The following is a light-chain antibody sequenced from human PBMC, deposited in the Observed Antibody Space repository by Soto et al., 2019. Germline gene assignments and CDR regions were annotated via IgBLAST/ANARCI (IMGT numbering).Light chain of an antibody. J-gene: IGLJ1*01. CDR2: ANN. Sequence: QSALTQPPSVSGAPGQRVTISCTGSSSNIGAGYDVHWYQQLPGTAPKLLIYANNNRPSGVPDRFAGSKSGTSVSLAITGLQSGDEADYYCQSYDSSLSGYVFGTGTKVTVL. V-gene: IGLV1-40*01. CDR1: SSNIGAGYD. CDR3: QSYDSSLSGYV.